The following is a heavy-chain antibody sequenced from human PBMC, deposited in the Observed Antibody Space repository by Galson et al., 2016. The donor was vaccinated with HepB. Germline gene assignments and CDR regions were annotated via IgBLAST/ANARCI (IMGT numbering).Heavy chain of an antibody. CDR3: ARGTGASSWNQVFVY. CDR2: IYSNGHP. CDR1: GSSINSGTFY. V-gene: IGHV4-39*01. D-gene: IGHD6-13*01. Sequence: ETLSPTCSVSGSSINSGTFYWGWIRQPPVKGLEWIANIYSNGHPYYNPSLKSPVTISMESSRTQFSLRLHSVTAPDTALYYCARGTGASSWNQVFVYWGQGTLITVSS. J-gene: IGHJ4*02.